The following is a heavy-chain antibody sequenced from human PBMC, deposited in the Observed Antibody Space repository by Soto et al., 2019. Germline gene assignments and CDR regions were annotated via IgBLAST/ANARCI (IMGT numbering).Heavy chain of an antibody. Sequence: EVQLLESGGGLVQPGGSLRLSCAASGFTFSSYAMSWVRQAPGEGLEWVSSISGSGGSTYYTDSVKGPFTISRDNSKNTLYLQMNSLRAEDRAVYYCAKDPVGATHPYYFDYWGQGTLVTVSS. D-gene: IGHD1-26*01. J-gene: IGHJ4*02. CDR3: AKDPVGATHPYYFDY. CDR1: GFTFSSYA. CDR2: ISGSGGST. V-gene: IGHV3-23*01.